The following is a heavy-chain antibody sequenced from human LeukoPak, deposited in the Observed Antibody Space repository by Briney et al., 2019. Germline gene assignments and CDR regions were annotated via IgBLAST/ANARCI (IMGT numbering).Heavy chain of an antibody. D-gene: IGHD1-14*01. CDR2: IIPIFGTA. J-gene: IGHJ4*02. V-gene: IGHV1-69*05. CDR1: GGTFSGYA. CDR3: ARGRNAGSYVDY. Sequence: SVKVSCKASGGTFSGYAISWVRQAPGQGLEWMGGIIPIFGTANYAQKFQGRVTITTDESTSTAYMELSSLRSEDTAVYYCARGRNAGSYVDYWGQGTLVTVSS.